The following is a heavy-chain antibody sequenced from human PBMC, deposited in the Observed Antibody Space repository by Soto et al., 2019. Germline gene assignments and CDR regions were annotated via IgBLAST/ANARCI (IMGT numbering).Heavy chain of an antibody. CDR1: GYTFTSYD. Sequence: ASVKVSCKASGYTFTSYDINWVRQATGQGLEWMGWMNPNSGNTGYAQKFQGRVTMTRNTSISTAYMERSSLRSEDTAVYYCAGVVLAYYDFWSGHEPMGPYYYYYYYMDVWGKGTTVTVSS. CDR3: AGVVLAYYDFWSGHEPMGPYYYYYYYMDV. J-gene: IGHJ6*03. V-gene: IGHV1-8*01. D-gene: IGHD3-3*01. CDR2: MNPNSGNT.